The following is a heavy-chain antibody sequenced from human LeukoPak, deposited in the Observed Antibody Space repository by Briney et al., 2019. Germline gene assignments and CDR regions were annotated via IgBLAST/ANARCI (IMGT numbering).Heavy chain of an antibody. V-gene: IGHV1-2*02. Sequence: GASVKVSCEASGYTFTGYYMHWVRQAPGQGLEWMGWINPNSGGTYYAQKFQGRVTMTSDTSISTAYMELSRLRSDNTAVYYCARDLYGGTSAIFDYWGQGTLVTVSS. CDR2: INPNSGGT. J-gene: IGHJ4*02. CDR1: GYTFTGYY. D-gene: IGHD4-23*01. CDR3: ARDLYGGTSAIFDY.